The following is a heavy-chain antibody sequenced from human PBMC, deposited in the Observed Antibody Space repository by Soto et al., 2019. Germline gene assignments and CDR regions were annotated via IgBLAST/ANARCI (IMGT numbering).Heavy chain of an antibody. D-gene: IGHD2-8*01. Sequence: QEQLVESGGGVVQPGRSLRLSCAASGFSFRTYAMHWVRQDPGKGLEWVAVISSDGRKEFYVDSVKGRFTISRDNSKNTLYLQMNSPRADDTAIYYCARDNGGYWGQGTLVTVSS. CDR3: ARDNGGY. V-gene: IGHV3-30*04. CDR1: GFSFRTYA. CDR2: ISSDGRKE. J-gene: IGHJ4*02.